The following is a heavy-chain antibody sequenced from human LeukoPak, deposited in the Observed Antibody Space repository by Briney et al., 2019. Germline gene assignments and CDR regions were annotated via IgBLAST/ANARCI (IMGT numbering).Heavy chain of an antibody. CDR2: IYYSGST. CDR3: ASRHDYGDY. Sequence: SETLSLTCTVSGGSISSSSYYWGWIRQPPGKGLEWIGGIYYSGSTYYNPSLKSRVTISVDTSKNQFSLKLSSVTAADTAVYYCASRHDYGDYWGQGTLVTVSS. V-gene: IGHV4-39*01. J-gene: IGHJ4*02. CDR1: GGSISSSSYY.